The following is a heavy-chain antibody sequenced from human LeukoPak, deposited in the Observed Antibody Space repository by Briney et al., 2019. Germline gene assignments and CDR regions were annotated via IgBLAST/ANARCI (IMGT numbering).Heavy chain of an antibody. CDR3: SKWGDYDVLTGYYVSDY. D-gene: IGHD3-9*01. V-gene: IGHV3-23*01. Sequence: GASLRLSCAASGFTFSNYAMSWVRQAPGKGLEWVSDITGSGGNTYYADSVKGRFTISRDNPKNTVFLQMNSLRAEDTAVYYCSKWGDYDVLTGYYVSDYWGQGTLVTVSS. CDR2: ITGSGGNT. J-gene: IGHJ4*02. CDR1: GFTFSNYA.